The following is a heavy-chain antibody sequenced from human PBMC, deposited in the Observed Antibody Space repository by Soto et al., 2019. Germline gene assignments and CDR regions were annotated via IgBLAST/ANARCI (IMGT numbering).Heavy chain of an antibody. V-gene: IGHV1-24*01. CDR1: GYTLTELS. D-gene: IGHD4-17*01. Sequence: ASVKVSCKVSGYTLTELSMHWVRQAPGKGLEWMGGFDPEDGETIYAQKFQGRVTMTEDTSTDTAYMELSSLRSEDTAVYYCATVGFKSAPHDYGDFNAFDIWGQGTMVTVSS. CDR3: ATVGFKSAPHDYGDFNAFDI. CDR2: FDPEDGET. J-gene: IGHJ3*02.